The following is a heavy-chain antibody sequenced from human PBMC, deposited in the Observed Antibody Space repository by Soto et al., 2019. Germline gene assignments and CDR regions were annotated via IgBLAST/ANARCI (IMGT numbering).Heavy chain of an antibody. CDR2: IYYSGST. J-gene: IGHJ4*02. D-gene: IGHD3-9*01. Sequence: SETLSLTCTVSGGSISSYYWSWIRQPPGKGLEWIGYIYYSGSTNYNPSLKSRVTISVDTSKNQFSLKLSSVTAADTAVYYRAREDYDILTGYYRGFDYWGQGTLVTVSS. CDR3: AREDYDILTGYYRGFDY. V-gene: IGHV4-59*01. CDR1: GGSISSYY.